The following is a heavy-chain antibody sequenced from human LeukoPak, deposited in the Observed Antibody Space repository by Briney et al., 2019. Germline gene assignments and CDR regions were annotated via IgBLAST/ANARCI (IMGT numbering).Heavy chain of an antibody. CDR2: IGGSGTTI. D-gene: IGHD3-10*01. CDR1: GFTFSYYY. V-gene: IGHV3-11*01. J-gene: IGHJ4*02. CDR3: ARFAGSGSYYIDY. Sequence: PGGSLRLTCAASGFTFSYYYMSWIRQAPGKGLEWVSYIGGSGTTIFYAHSVKGRFTISRDNAKNSLYLQMNSLRAEDTAVYYCARFAGSGSYYIDYWGQGTLITVSS.